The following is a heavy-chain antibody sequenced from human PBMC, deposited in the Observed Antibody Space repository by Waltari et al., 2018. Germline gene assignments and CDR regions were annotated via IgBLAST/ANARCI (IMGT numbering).Heavy chain of an antibody. V-gene: IGHV1-18*01. CDR3: ARSGPRLRFLEWLLFDP. D-gene: IGHD3-3*01. CDR1: GYTFTSYG. J-gene: IGHJ5*02. CDR2: ISADNGNT. Sequence: QIQLVQSGTEVKKPGASVKVSCKASGYTFTSYGISWVRQAPGQGLEWMGWISADNGNTNYAQKFQGRVTMTADPSTSTAYMELRSLRSDDTAVYYCARSGPRLRFLEWLLFDPWGQGTLVTVSS.